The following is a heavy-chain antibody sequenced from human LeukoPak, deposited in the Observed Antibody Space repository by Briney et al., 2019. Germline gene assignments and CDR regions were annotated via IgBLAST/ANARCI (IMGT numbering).Heavy chain of an antibody. J-gene: IGHJ4*02. CDR3: ARHRGYYDSSGYRHIGFFDY. D-gene: IGHD3-22*01. V-gene: IGHV4-30-2*01. CDR1: GGSISSGGYS. Sequence: PSQTLSLTCAVSGGSISSGGYSWSWIRQPPGKGLEWIGYIYHSGSTYYNPSLKSRVTISVDRSKNQFSLKLSSVTAADTAVYYCARHRGYYDSSGYRHIGFFDYWGQGTLVTVSS. CDR2: IYHSGST.